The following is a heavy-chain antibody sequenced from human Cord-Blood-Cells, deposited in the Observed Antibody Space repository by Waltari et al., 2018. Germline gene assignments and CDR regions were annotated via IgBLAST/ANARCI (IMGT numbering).Heavy chain of an antibody. CDR1: GFTFSSYG. CDR2: IWYDGSNK. Sequence: QVQLVESGGGVVQPGRSLRLSCAASGFTFSSYGMHWVRQAPGKGLEWVAVIWYDGSNKYYADSGKGRFTISRDNSKNTLYLQMNSLRAEDTAVYYCARNADMACGGDCYFDYWGQGTLVTVSS. V-gene: IGHV3-33*01. CDR3: ARNADMACGGDCYFDY. J-gene: IGHJ4*02. D-gene: IGHD2-21*01.